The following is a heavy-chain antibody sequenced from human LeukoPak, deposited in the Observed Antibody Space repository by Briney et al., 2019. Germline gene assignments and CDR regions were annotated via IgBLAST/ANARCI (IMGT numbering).Heavy chain of an antibody. CDR2: INEDGSIT. CDR3: GRDLGGRSGY. D-gene: IGHD1-26*01. J-gene: IGHJ4*02. CDR1: GFTFSGYW. Sequence: GGSLRLSCAAPGFTFSGYWMHWVRQVPGEGLVWVSRINEDGSITNYADSVKGRFSISRDNAKNTLYLQMNSLRAEDTAVYYCGRDLGGRSGYWGQGTLVTVSS. V-gene: IGHV3-74*01.